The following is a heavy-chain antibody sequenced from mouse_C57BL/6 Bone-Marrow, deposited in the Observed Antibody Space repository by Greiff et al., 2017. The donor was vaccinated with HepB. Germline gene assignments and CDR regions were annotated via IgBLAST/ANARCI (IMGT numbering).Heavy chain of an antibody. CDR1: GFTFSSYA. V-gene: IGHV5-9-1*02. CDR3: TRFYDGYHFYYAMDY. Sequence: EVQLVESGEGLVKPGGSLKLSCAASGFTFSSYAMSWVRQTPEKRLEWVAYISSGGDYIYYADTVKGRFTISRDNARNTLYLQMSSLKSEDTAMYYCTRFYDGYHFYYAMDYWGQGTSVTVSS. CDR2: ISSGGDYI. D-gene: IGHD2-3*01. J-gene: IGHJ4*01.